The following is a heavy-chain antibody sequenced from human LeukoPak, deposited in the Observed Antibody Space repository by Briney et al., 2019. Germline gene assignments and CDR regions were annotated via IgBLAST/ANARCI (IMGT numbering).Heavy chain of an antibody. CDR1: GFTFSSYA. Sequence: GGSLRLSCAASGFTFSSYAMSWVRQAPGKGLEWVSAISGSSGSTYYADSVKGRFTISRDNSKNTLYLQMNSLRAEDTAVYYCAKTRARGLCSGGSCYYIFDYWGLGTLVTVSS. CDR3: AKTRARGLCSGGSCYYIFDY. CDR2: ISGSSGST. J-gene: IGHJ4*02. D-gene: IGHD2-15*01. V-gene: IGHV3-23*01.